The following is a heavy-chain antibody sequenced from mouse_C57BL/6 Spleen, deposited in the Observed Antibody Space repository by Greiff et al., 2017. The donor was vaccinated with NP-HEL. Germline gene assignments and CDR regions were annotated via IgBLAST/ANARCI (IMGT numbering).Heavy chain of an antibody. J-gene: IGHJ4*01. D-gene: IGHD1-1*01. Sequence: VHVKQSGAELVRPGASVKLSCTASGFNIKDDYMHWVKQRPEQGLEWIGWIDPENGDTEYASKFQGKATITADTSSNTAYLQLSSLTSEDTAVYYCTTWWLLRSYAMDYWGQGTSVTVSS. CDR1: GFNIKDDY. CDR2: IDPENGDT. V-gene: IGHV14-4*01. CDR3: TTWWLLRSYAMDY.